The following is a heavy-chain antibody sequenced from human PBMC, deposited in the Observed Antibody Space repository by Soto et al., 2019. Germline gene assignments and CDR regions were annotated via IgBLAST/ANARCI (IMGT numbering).Heavy chain of an antibody. D-gene: IGHD3-22*01. J-gene: IGHJ5*02. Sequence: EASVKVSCKASGYTFTNYFMHWVRQAPGQGLEWMGKVNPSGGRTTYASKFQGRVSMDSDTSTSTVYMELSSLRSEDTALYYCARDALDSSVGHRGSFDPWGQGTLVTVSS. CDR3: ARDALDSSVGHRGSFDP. CDR2: VNPSGGRT. CDR1: GYTFTNYF. V-gene: IGHV1-46*01.